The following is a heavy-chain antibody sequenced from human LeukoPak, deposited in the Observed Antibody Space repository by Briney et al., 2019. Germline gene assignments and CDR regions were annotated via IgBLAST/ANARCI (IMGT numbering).Heavy chain of an antibody. V-gene: IGHV1-69*13. CDR1: GGIFSRYA. J-gene: IGHJ6*02. CDR3: ARPRVSSGPGDYYYYGMGV. CDR2: IIPIFGTA. D-gene: IGHD6-19*01. Sequence: GASVKVSCKASGGIFSRYAISWVRQAPGQGLEWMGGIIPIFGTANYAQKFQGRVTITADESTSTAYMELSSLRSEDTAVYYCARPRVSSGPGDYYYYGMGVWGQGTTVTVSS.